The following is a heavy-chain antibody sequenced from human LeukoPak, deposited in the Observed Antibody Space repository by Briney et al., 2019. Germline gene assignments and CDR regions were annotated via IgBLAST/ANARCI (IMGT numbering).Heavy chain of an antibody. D-gene: IGHD3-10*01. CDR1: GGSISSSSYY. CDR3: AREWDSLWFAEADV. J-gene: IGHJ6*04. V-gene: IGHV4-61*02. Sequence: SETLSLTCTVSGGSISSSSYYWSWIRQPAGKGLEWIGRIYSTGSTNYNPSLKSRVTMSVDTSKNQFSLKLSSVTAADTAVYYCAREWDSLWFAEADVWGKGTTVTISS. CDR2: IYSTGST.